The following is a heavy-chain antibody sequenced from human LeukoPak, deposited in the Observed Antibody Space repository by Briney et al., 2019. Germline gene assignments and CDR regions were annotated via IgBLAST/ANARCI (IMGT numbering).Heavy chain of an antibody. D-gene: IGHD6-19*01. CDR3: ARERHYSSGWENWFDP. CDR2: ITNSGNSK. Sequence: GGSLRLSCAASEFTFSSYSMNWVRQAPGKGLEWVSYITNSGNSKSYADSVKGRFTISRDNSKNTLYLQMNSLRAEDTAVYYCARERHYSSGWENWFDPWGQGTLVTVSS. J-gene: IGHJ5*02. CDR1: EFTFSSYS. V-gene: IGHV3-48*01.